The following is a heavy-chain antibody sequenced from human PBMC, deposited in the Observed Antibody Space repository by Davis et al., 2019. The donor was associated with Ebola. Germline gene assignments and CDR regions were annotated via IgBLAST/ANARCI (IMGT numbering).Heavy chain of an antibody. CDR1: GYSFMSYY. V-gene: IGHV1-46*01. J-gene: IGHJ6*03. CDR3: ARDPRYGLGYSYMDV. D-gene: IGHD5-18*01. CDR2: INPSGGST. Sequence: ASVKVSCKAFGYSFMSYYVHWVRQAPGEGPEWMGVINPSGGSTDYAQKFQERVRITADKSTNTAYMEVRSLRSGDTAVYYCARDPRYGLGYSYMDVWGTGTTVTVSS.